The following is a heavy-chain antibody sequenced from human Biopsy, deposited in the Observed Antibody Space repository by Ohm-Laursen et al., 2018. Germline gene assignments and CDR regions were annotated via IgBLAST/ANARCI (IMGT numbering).Heavy chain of an antibody. J-gene: IGHJ5*01. CDR2: IKQDGSEE. CDR1: GFTFSSYV. D-gene: IGHD2-2*01. V-gene: IGHV3-7*01. CDR3: ARESSTSGRVRVDS. Sequence: SLRLSCTASGFTFSSYVMSWVRQAPGKGLEWVANIKQDGSEEYYVDSVKGRFTISRDNANNSLYLQVNSLRAEDTAVYFCARESSTSGRVRVDSWGQGTLVTVSS.